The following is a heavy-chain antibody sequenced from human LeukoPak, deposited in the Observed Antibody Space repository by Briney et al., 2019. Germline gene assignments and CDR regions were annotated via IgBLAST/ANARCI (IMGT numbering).Heavy chain of an antibody. J-gene: IGHJ4*02. Sequence: GGSLRLSCAASGFTFSSYSMSWVRQAPGKGLDWVSSISSSSSYIYYADSVKGRFTISRDNAKNSLYLQMNSLRAEETAVYYCARGWQSFDYWGQGTLVTVSS. CDR1: GFTFSSYS. D-gene: IGHD5-24*01. V-gene: IGHV3-21*01. CDR2: ISSSSSYI. CDR3: ARGWQSFDY.